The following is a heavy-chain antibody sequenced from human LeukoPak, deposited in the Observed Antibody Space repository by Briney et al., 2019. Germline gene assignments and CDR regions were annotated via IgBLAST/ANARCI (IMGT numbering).Heavy chain of an antibody. D-gene: IGHD3-10*01. CDR1: GGSISHSSYY. CDR3: ARDNYGLGSF. CDR2: IYYSGST. J-gene: IGHJ6*02. Sequence: KPSETLSLTCTVSGGSISHSSYYLGWIRQPPGKGLEWIGSIYYSGSTFYNPSLKSRVTISLDTSKNQFSLKLNSVTAADTAVYYCARDNYGLGSFWGQGTTVTVSS. V-gene: IGHV4-39*07.